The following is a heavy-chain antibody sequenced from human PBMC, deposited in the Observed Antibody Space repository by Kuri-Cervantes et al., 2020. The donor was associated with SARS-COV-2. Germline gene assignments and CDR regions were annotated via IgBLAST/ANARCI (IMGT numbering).Heavy chain of an antibody. CDR1: GFIFSGYC. V-gene: IGHV3-7*03. CDR2: IKQDGSEE. D-gene: IGHD3-22*01. J-gene: IGHJ3*02. CDR3: ARSTPFRRLVVISQGGAFDI. Sequence: GGSLRLSCAASGFIFSGYCMTWVRQAPGKGLEWVANIKQDGSEEYYVDSVKGRFTISRDNAKNSLYLQMNSLRAEDTAVYYCARSTPFRRLVVISQGGAFDIWGQGTMVTVSS.